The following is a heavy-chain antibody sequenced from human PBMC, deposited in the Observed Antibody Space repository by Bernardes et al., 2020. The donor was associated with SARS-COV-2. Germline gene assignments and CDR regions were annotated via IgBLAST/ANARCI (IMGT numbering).Heavy chain of an antibody. V-gene: IGHV2-5*02. J-gene: IGHJ4*02. CDR2: IFWDDDK. Sequence: SGNTLLKPTQTLTLTCPFSGFSLSPTGVGVGWIRQPPGEALEWLALIFWDDDKFYSPSLKSRLSVTKDTAKNQVVLSMTDMDPVDTGTYYCAHRYTGSHFDYWGQGTLVTVSS. CDR1: GFSLSPTGVG. CDR3: AHRYTGSHFDY. D-gene: IGHD1-26*01.